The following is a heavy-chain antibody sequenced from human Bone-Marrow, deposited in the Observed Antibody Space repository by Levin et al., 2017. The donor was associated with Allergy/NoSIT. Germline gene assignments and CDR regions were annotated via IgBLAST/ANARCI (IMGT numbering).Heavy chain of an antibody. CDR1: GFPFSSYG. CDR3: ARERSGSYFWF. V-gene: IGHV3-33*01. Sequence: GGSLRLSCAASGFPFSSYGMHWVRQGPGKGLEWVASIWYDGSNKYYADSVKGRFTISRDNSKNTVYLEMNGLRADDTATYHCARERSGSYFWFWGQGTLVTVSS. J-gene: IGHJ4*02. CDR2: IWYDGSNK. D-gene: IGHD3-10*01.